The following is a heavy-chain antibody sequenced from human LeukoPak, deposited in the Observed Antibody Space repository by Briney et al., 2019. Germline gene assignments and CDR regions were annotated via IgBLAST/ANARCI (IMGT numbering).Heavy chain of an antibody. J-gene: IGHJ3*02. D-gene: IGHD3-3*01. CDR3: ARDSQITIFGVGDAFDI. Sequence: SETLSLTCTVSGGSISSYYWSWIRQPAGKGLEWIGRIYTSGSTNYNPSLKSRVTMSVDTSKNQFSLKLSSVTAADTAVYYCARDSQITIFGVGDAFDIWGQGTMVTVSS. CDR2: IYTSGST. V-gene: IGHV4-4*07. CDR1: GGSISSYY.